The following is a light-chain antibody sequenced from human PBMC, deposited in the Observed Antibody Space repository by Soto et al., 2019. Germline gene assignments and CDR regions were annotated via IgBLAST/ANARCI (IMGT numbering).Light chain of an antibody. V-gene: IGKV1-39*01. CDR3: QQSYSSPPWT. Sequence: DIQMTQSPSSLSASVGDRVTISCRASQSITSFLNWYQQKPGTAPRLLIYRASKVTSGVPPRFSGSGYGRDFTLTISSLRPEDIATYFCQQSYSSPPWTFGQGTKVDIK. CDR1: QSITSF. J-gene: IGKJ1*01. CDR2: RAS.